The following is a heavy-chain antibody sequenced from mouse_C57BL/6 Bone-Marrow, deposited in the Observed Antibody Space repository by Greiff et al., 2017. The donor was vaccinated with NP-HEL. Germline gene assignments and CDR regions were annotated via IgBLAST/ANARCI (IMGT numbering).Heavy chain of an antibody. CDR3: ASPGAWYWYFDV. Sequence: QVQLQQPGAELVRPGTSVKLSCKASGYTFTSYWMHWVKQRPGQGLEWIGVIDPSDSYTNYNQKFKGKATLTVDTSSSTAYMQLSSLTSEDSAVYYCASPGAWYWYFDVWGTGTTVTVSS. J-gene: IGHJ1*03. CDR2: IDPSDSYT. D-gene: IGHD3-1*01. CDR1: GYTFTSYW. V-gene: IGHV1-59*01.